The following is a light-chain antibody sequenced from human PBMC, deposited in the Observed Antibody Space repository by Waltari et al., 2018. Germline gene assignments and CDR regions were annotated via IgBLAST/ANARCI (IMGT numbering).Light chain of an antibody. J-gene: IGKJ2*01. Sequence: DILMTQSPLSLSVTPGHPASISCKSTQSLLHKDGKTYFYWYLQKPGQPPRLLIYEVSKRFSGVPDRSSGSGSGTDFTLEIKRVEAEDVGVYYCMQSIQPPYTFGQGTKLEI. CDR3: MQSIQPPYT. V-gene: IGKV2D-29*01. CDR2: EVS. CDR1: QSLLHKDGKTY.